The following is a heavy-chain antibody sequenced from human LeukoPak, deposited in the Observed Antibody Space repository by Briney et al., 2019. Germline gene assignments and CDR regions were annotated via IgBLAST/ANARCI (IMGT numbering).Heavy chain of an antibody. CDR2: IYYSGST. CDR1: GGSISSYY. D-gene: IGHD3-9*01. Sequence: SETLSLTCTVSGGSISSYYWSWIRQPPGKGLEWIGYIYYSGSTNYNPSLKSRVTISVDTSKNQFSLKLSSVTAADTAVYYCASLVLTGHMGYWFDPWGQGTLVTVSS. CDR3: ASLVLTGHMGYWFDP. J-gene: IGHJ5*02. V-gene: IGHV4-59*12.